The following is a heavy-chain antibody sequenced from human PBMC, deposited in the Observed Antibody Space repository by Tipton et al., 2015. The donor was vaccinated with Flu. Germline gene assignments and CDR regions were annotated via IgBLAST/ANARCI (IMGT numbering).Heavy chain of an antibody. CDR3: ARLATSPYYYYMDV. CDR1: GGSISSYY. V-gene: IGHV4-59*08. CDR2: IYYSGST. D-gene: IGHD1-26*01. J-gene: IGHJ6*03. Sequence: TLSLTCTVSGGSISSYYWSWIRQPAGKGLEWIGYIYYSGSTNYNPSLKSRVTISVDTSKNQFSLKLSSVTAADTAVYYCARLATSPYYYYMDVWGKGTTVTVSS.